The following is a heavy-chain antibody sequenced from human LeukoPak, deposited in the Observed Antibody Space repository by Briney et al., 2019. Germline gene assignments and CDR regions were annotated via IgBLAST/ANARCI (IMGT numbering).Heavy chain of an antibody. D-gene: IGHD3-22*01. CDR2: INPNSGGT. CDR3: ARGFYDSSGYYYVPLDY. J-gene: IGHJ4*02. Sequence: ASVKVSCKASGYTFTGYYMHWVRQAPGPGLEWMGWINPNSGGTNNAQKFQGWVTMTRDTSISTAYMELSRLRSDDTAVYYCARGFYDSSGYYYVPLDYWGQGTLVTVSS. V-gene: IGHV1-2*04. CDR1: GYTFTGYY.